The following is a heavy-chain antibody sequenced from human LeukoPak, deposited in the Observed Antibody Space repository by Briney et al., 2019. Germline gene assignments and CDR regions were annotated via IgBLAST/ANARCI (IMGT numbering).Heavy chain of an antibody. V-gene: IGHV3-23*01. CDR2: ISGSGGST. Sequence: GGSLRLSCAASGFTFSSYAMSWVRQAPGKGLEWVSAISGSGGSTYYADSVKGRFTISRDSSKNTLYLQMNSLRAEDTAVYYCAKGLLRYFDWLLSDFDYWGQGTLVTVSS. J-gene: IGHJ4*02. D-gene: IGHD3-9*01. CDR3: AKGLLRYFDWLLSDFDY. CDR1: GFTFSSYA.